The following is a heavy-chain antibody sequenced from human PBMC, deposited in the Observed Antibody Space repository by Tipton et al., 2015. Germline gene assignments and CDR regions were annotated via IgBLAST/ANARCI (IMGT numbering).Heavy chain of an antibody. CDR2: ISHSENT. V-gene: IGHV4-38-2*01. Sequence: TLSLTCAVSAYSISSDYYWGWIRQPPGKGLEWIGTISHSENTFYNPSLKSRVTMSRDTSKNQFSLKLTSVTAADTAVYYCACQDYDSLTRDYQTVDYWGQGTLVTVSS. CDR1: AYSISSDYY. J-gene: IGHJ4*02. CDR3: ACQDYDSLTRDYQTVDY. D-gene: IGHD3-9*01.